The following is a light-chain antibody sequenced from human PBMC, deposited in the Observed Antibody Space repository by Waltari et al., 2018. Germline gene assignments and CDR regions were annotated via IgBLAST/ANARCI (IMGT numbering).Light chain of an antibody. CDR2: EVN. V-gene: IGLV2-8*01. CDR1: SSEVGRYDI. CDR3: SSYAGTNNLV. J-gene: IGLJ3*02. Sequence: QSALTQPPSASGSPGQSATISCTGTSSEVGRYDIVFWYQQHPGQVPKLIIYEVNGRPSGVPDRFSGSKSGNPASLTVSGLRAEDEADYYCSSYAGTNNLVFGGGTKLTVL.